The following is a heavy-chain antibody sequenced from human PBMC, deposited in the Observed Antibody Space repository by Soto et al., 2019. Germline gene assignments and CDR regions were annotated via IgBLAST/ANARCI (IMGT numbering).Heavy chain of an antibody. V-gene: IGHV1-8*01. Sequence: ASVKVSCKASGYTFTSYDINWVRQAPGQGLEWLGWMDPNSGSTGYAQNFQGRVTMTRNISINTAHMELSSLRSEDTAVYYCARERKFDFWRKGLDVWGQGTTVTVS. D-gene: IGHD3-3*01. CDR3: ARERKFDFWRKGLDV. J-gene: IGHJ6*02. CDR2: MDPNSGST. CDR1: GYTFTSYD.